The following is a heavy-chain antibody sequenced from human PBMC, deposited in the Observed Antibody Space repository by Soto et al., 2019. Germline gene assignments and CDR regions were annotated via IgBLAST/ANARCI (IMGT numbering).Heavy chain of an antibody. CDR1: GGSISTYY. Sequence: SETLSLTCPVSGGSISTYYWSWIRQPPGKGLEWIGYIYHSGSTYYNPSLKSRVTISVDRSKNQFSLKLSSVTAADTAVYYCARVPGPWGQGTLVTVSS. J-gene: IGHJ5*02. CDR3: ARVPGP. CDR2: IYHSGST. V-gene: IGHV4-30-2*01.